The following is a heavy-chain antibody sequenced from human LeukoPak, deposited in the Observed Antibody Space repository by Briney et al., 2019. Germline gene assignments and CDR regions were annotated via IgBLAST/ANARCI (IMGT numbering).Heavy chain of an antibody. D-gene: IGHD3-3*01. Sequence: GASVKVSCKASGYTFTSYYMHWVRQAPGQGLEWMGIINPSGGSTSYAQQFQGRVTMTRDTSTSTVYMELSSLRSEDTAVYYCARGGDYDFWSGYYSSWFDPWGQGTLVTVSS. J-gene: IGHJ5*02. CDR3: ARGGDYDFWSGYYSSWFDP. CDR2: INPSGGST. V-gene: IGHV1-46*01. CDR1: GYTFTSYY.